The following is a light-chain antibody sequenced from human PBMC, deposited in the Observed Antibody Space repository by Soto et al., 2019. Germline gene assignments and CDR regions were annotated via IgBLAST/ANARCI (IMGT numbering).Light chain of an antibody. V-gene: IGKV3-20*01. J-gene: IGKJ2*01. CDR3: QQYSSSPYT. Sequence: EIVLTQSPGTLSLSPGERATLSCRASQSVSSSYLAWYQKKPGQAPRLLIYGASSRATGIPDRFSGSGSGTDFTLTISRLETEDFAVYYCQQYSSSPYTFGQGTKLEIK. CDR2: GAS. CDR1: QSVSSSY.